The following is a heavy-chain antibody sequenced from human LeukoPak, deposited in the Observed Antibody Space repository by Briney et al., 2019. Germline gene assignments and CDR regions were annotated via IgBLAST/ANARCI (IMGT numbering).Heavy chain of an antibody. Sequence: GGSLRLSCAGSGFIFSNYAMSWVRQAPGQGLEWVSTISKSGDATFYADAEKGRFTISRDNSKNTLYLQMYSLRAEDTAIYYCAKAPPYTKYFDYWGQGTLLTVSS. CDR2: ISKSGDAT. V-gene: IGHV3-23*01. J-gene: IGHJ4*02. CDR1: GFIFSNYA. D-gene: IGHD1-1*01. CDR3: AKAPPYTKYFDY.